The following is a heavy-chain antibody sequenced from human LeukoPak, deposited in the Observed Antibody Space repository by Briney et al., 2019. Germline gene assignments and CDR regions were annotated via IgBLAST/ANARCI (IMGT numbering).Heavy chain of an antibody. D-gene: IGHD3-16*01. Sequence: GGSLRLSCTASGFTFDDFAMHWVRQAPGKGLEWVSLISWDGDTTYYADSVKGRFTISRDNSKNSLYLQMNSLRAEDTALYYCAKDLRMITFGGVDYWGQGTLVTVSS. CDR2: ISWDGDTT. V-gene: IGHV3-43D*03. CDR1: GFTFDDFA. CDR3: AKDLRMITFGGVDY. J-gene: IGHJ4*02.